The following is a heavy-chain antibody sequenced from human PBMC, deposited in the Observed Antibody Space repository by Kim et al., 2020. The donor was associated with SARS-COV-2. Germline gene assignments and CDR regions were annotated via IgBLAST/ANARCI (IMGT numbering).Heavy chain of an antibody. J-gene: IGHJ5*02. V-gene: IGHV4-39*01. D-gene: IGHD2-2*01. CDR2: IYYSGST. CDR3: ARHGWAVECSSTSCYGFQGRGFDP. CDR1: GGSISSSSYY. Sequence: SETLSLTCTVSGGSISSSSYYWGWIRQPPGKGLEWIGSIYYSGSTYYNPSLKSRVTISEDTSKNQFSLKLSSVTAADTAVYYCARHGWAVECSSTSCYGFQGRGFDPWGQGTLVTVSS.